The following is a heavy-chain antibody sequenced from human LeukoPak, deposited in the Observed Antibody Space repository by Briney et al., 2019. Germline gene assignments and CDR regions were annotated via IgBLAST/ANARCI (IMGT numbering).Heavy chain of an antibody. CDR1: GGPISSYY. V-gene: IGHV4-59*01. CDR2: IYYSGST. CDR3: ARFPYSSTDNWFDP. D-gene: IGHD6-13*01. Sequence: SETLSLTCTVSGGPISSYYWSWLRQPPGKGLEWIGYIYYSGSTNYNPSLKCRVTISVDTSKNQFSLKLSSVTAADTAVYYCARFPYSSTDNWFDPWGQGTLVTVSS. J-gene: IGHJ5*02.